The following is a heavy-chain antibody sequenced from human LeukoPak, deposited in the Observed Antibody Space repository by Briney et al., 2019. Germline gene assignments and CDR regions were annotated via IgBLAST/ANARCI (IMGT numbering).Heavy chain of an antibody. CDR1: GYSFTSYW. CDR3: ARPHIVGDSFAAFDI. V-gene: IGHV5-51*01. CDR2: IYPGDSDT. D-gene: IGHD2-21*01. J-gene: IGHJ3*02. Sequence: GESLKISCKGSGYSFTSYWIGWVRQMPGKGLEWMGIIYPGDSDTRYSPSFQGQVTISADKSISTAYLQWSSLKASDTAMYYCARPHIVGDSFAAFDIWGQGTLVTVSS.